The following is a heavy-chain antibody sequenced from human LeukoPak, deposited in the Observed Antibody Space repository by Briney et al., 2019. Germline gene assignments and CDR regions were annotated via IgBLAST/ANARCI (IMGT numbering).Heavy chain of an antibody. CDR1: GFTFSSYS. V-gene: IGHV3-48*04. J-gene: IGHJ6*03. Sequence: GGSLRLSCAASGFTFSSYSMNWVRQAPGKGLEWVSYISSSSSTIYYADSVRGRFTISRDNAKNSLYLQMNSLRAEDTAVYYCARRDIVVVTASMDVWAKGPRSPSP. CDR2: ISSSSSTI. D-gene: IGHD2-21*02. CDR3: ARRDIVVVTASMDV.